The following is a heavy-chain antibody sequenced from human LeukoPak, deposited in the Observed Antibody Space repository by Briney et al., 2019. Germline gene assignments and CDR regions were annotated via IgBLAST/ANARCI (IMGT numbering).Heavy chain of an antibody. V-gene: IGHV3-48*01. CDR1: GFTFSSYS. Sequence: PGGSLRLSCAASGFTFSSYSMNWVRQAPGKGLEWVSYISSSSSTIYYADSVKGRFTISRDNAKNSLYLQTNSLRAEDTAVYYCARDRVGLDGYWGQGTLVTVSS. J-gene: IGHJ4*02. CDR2: ISSSSSTI. CDR3: ARDRVGLDGY. D-gene: IGHD5-24*01.